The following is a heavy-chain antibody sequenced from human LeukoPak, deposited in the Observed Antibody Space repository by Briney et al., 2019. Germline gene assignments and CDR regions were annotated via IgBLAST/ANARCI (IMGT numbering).Heavy chain of an antibody. CDR1: GGSFSGYY. CDR2: INHSGST. CDR3: ARFGSYCIGRAFDI. Sequence: SETLSLTCAVYGGSFSGYYWSWIRQPPGKGLEWIGEINHSGSTNYNPSLKSRVTISVDTSKNQFSLKLSSVTAADTAVYYCARFGSYCIGRAFDIWGQGTMVTVSS. J-gene: IGHJ3*02. D-gene: IGHD1-26*01. V-gene: IGHV4-34*01.